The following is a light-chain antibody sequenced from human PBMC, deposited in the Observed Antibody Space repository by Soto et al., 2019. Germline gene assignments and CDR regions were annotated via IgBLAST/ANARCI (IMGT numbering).Light chain of an antibody. Sequence: DIQMTQTPSTRSASVGDRVTMTCRASQSISNSLAWYQQKPGKAPKLLIYRASALQSGVPSRFSGSGSGTEFTRTIDSLQPEDFAPFYCQQYSTYPRTFGGGTRGHI. J-gene: IGKJ4*01. CDR2: RAS. CDR3: QQYSTYPRT. CDR1: QSISNS. V-gene: IGKV1-5*03.